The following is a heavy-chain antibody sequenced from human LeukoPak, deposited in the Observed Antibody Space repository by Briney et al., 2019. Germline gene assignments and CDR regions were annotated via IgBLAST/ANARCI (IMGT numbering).Heavy chain of an antibody. Sequence: GGSLRLSCVASGFTFSSYWMSWVRQAPGKGLEWVANIKQDGSEKYYVDSVKGRFTTSRDNAKNSLYLQMNSLRAEDTAVYYCARDSSPSYSSSGYRPADFDYWGQGTLVSVSS. CDR1: GFTFSSYW. J-gene: IGHJ4*02. CDR2: IKQDGSEK. D-gene: IGHD3-22*01. CDR3: ARDSSPSYSSSGYRPADFDY. V-gene: IGHV3-7*01.